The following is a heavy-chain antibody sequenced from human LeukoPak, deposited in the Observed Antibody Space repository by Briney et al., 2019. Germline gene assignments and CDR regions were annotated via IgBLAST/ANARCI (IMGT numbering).Heavy chain of an antibody. CDR2: ISAYNGNT. V-gene: IGHV1-18*01. J-gene: IGHJ4*02. CDR3: ARVASAWNRRATVDY. CDR1: GYTFTSYG. Sequence: ASVKVSCKASGYTFTSYGISWVRQAPGQGLEWRGWISAYNGNTNYARKLQGRVTMTTDTSTSTAYMELRSLRSDDTAVYYCARVASAWNRRATVDYWGQGTLVTVSS. D-gene: IGHD1-1*01.